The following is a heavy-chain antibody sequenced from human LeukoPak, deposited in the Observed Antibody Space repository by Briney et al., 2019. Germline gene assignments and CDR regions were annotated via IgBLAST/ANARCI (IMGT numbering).Heavy chain of an antibody. D-gene: IGHD1-26*01. V-gene: IGHV1-24*01. J-gene: IGHJ4*02. CDR1: GYTLTELS. CDR2: FDPEDGET. Sequence: ASVKVSCTVSGYTLTELSMHWVRQAPGKGLEWMGGFDPEDGETIYAQKFQGRVTMTEDTSTDTAYMELSSLRSEDTAVYYCASRFVAKSGSYYTNDYWGQGTLVTVSS. CDR3: ASRFVAKSGSYYTNDY.